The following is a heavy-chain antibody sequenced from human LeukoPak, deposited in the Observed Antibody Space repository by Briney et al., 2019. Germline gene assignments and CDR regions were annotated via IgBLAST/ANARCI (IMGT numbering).Heavy chain of an antibody. J-gene: IGHJ4*02. CDR2: ISYDGSNK. D-gene: IGHD3-3*01. V-gene: IGHV3-30-3*02. CDR1: GFTFSSYA. CDR3: AKPTDYDFWSATIDY. Sequence: GGSLRLSCAASGFTFSSYAMHWVRQAPGKGLGWVAVISYDGSNKYYADSVKGRFTISRDNSKNTLYLQMNSLRAEDTAVYYCAKPTDYDFWSATIDYWGQGTLVTVSS.